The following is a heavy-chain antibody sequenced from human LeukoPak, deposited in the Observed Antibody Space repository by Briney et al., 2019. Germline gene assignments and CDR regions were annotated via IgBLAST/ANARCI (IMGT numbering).Heavy chain of an antibody. V-gene: IGHV1-18*01. CDR1: GYTFTSYG. J-gene: IGHJ4*02. D-gene: IGHD3-9*01. CDR3: ARLDDILTGYYPAFDY. CDR2: ISAYNGNT. Sequence: ASVKVSCKASGYTFTSYGISWVRQAPGQGLEWMGWISAYNGNTNYAQKLQGRVTMTTDTSTSTAYMELRSLRSDDTAVYYCARLDDILTGYYPAFDYWGQGTLVTVSS.